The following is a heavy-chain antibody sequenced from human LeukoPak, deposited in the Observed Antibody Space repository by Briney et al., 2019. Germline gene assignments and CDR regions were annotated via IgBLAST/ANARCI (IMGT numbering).Heavy chain of an antibody. CDR1: GDSIDSSS. D-gene: IGHD2-21*01. CDR2: IHHSGST. Sequence: SETLSLTCTVFGDSIDSSSWSWIRQPPGKGLEWIGYIHHSGSTYYNPSLRSRVTISVDKSKNHFSLNLNSVTAADTAVYYCVGGLGLAAVGDRFDPWGQGTLVTVSS. J-gene: IGHJ5*02. V-gene: IGHV4-30-2*01. CDR3: VGGLGLAAVGDRFDP.